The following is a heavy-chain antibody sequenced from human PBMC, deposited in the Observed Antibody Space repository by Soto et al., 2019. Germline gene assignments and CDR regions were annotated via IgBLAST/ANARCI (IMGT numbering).Heavy chain of an antibody. D-gene: IGHD3-10*01. CDR1: GYTFTSYC. J-gene: IGHJ4*02. CDR3: ARDHVGSRGVILTFGDY. CDR2: ISAYNGNT. Sequence: ASVKVSCKASGYTFTSYCISWVRQAPGQGPEWMGWISAYNGNTNYAQKLQGRVTMTTDTSTSTAYMELRSLRSDDTAVYYCARDHVGSRGVILTFGDYWGQGTLVTVSS. V-gene: IGHV1-18*01.